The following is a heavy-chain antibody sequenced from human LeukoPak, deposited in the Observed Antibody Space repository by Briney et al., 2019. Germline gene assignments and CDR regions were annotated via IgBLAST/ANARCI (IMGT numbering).Heavy chain of an antibody. CDR2: IYYSGNT. Sequence: SETLSLTCTVSGVSISSSNSYWGWIRQPPGKGLEWIGSIYYSGNTYYNASLKSQVSISIDTSKNQFSLKLSSVTAADTAVYYCASVGRGYSYARDGRTFDYWGQGTLVTVSS. CDR3: ASVGRGYSYARDGRTFDY. V-gene: IGHV4-39*01. CDR1: GVSISSSNSY. D-gene: IGHD5-18*01. J-gene: IGHJ4*02.